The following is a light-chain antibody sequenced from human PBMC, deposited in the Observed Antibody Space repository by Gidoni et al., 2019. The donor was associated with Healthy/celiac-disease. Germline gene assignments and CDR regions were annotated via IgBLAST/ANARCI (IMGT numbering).Light chain of an antibody. Sequence: QSALTRPASVSGSPGQSLTISCTGTSSDVGGYNYVSWYQQHPGKAPKLMIYDVSNRPSGVSNRFSGSKSGNTASLTISGLQAEDEADYYCSSYTSSSTPVVFGGGTKLTVL. V-gene: IGLV2-14*03. CDR1: SSDVGGYNY. CDR2: DVS. CDR3: SSYTSSSTPVV. J-gene: IGLJ2*01.